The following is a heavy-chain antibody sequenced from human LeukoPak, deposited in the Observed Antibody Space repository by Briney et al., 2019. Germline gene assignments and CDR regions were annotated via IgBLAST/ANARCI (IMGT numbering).Heavy chain of an antibody. D-gene: IGHD2-21*02. J-gene: IGHJ4*02. CDR1: GFNFSSYS. CDR3: ARDSCGGDCSIPGYFAY. V-gene: IGHV3-30-3*01. CDR2: ITSDASNK. Sequence: GGSLGLSCAASGFNFSSYSMHWVRQAPGKGLEWVAVITSDASNKYYADSVKGRFTISRDNAKNTLYLQMNGLRAEDTAVYYCARDSCGGDCSIPGYFAYWRQGTLVSDCS.